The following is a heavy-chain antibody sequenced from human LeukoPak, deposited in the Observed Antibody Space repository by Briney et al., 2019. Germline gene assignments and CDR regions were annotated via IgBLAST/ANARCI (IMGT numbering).Heavy chain of an antibody. J-gene: IGHJ5*02. CDR3: ARHGRDCSSTSCYTGWFDP. CDR2: IYYSGST. V-gene: IGHV4-59*08. Sequence: PSETLSLTCTVSGGSISSYYWSWIRQPPGKGLEWIGYIYYSGSTNYNPSLKSRVTISVDTSKNQFSLKLSSVTAADTAVYYCARHGRDCSSTSCYTGWFDPWGQGTLVTVSS. CDR1: GGSISSYY. D-gene: IGHD2-2*02.